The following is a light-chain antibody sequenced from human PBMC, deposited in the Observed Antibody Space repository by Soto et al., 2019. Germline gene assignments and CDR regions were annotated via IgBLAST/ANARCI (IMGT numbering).Light chain of an antibody. Sequence: DIVMTQSPDSLVVSLGERATINCKSSQSVLYSSNNKNYLAWYQQKPGQPPKLLIYWASTRESGVPDRFSGRGSGPDFTLTISSLQAEDVAVYYCQQYCRPPLAFGPGTKVALK. CDR3: QQYCRPPLA. V-gene: IGKV4-1*01. J-gene: IGKJ3*01. CDR1: QSVLYSSNNKNY. CDR2: WAS.